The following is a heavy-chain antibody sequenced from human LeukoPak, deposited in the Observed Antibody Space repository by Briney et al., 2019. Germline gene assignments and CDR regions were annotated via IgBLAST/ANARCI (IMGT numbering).Heavy chain of an antibody. CDR1: GFTFSKTW. Sequence: PGGSLRLSCAASGFTFSKTWMTWVRQAPGKGLEWVSSISSSSSYIYYADSVKGRFTISRDNAKNSLYLQMNSLRAEDTAVYYCARSKGGYFDYWGQGTLVTVSS. J-gene: IGHJ4*02. D-gene: IGHD3-16*01. CDR3: ARSKGGYFDY. V-gene: IGHV3-21*01. CDR2: ISSSSSYI.